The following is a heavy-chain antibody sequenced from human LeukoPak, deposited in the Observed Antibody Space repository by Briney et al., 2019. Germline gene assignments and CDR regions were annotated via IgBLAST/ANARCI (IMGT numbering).Heavy chain of an antibody. CDR2: ISGSGGST. Sequence: GGSLRLSCAASGFTFSSYGMNWVRQAPGKGLEWVSAISGSGGSTYFADSVRGRFTISRDNSKNTLYLQMNSLRAEDTAVYYCAKVPWLVVGYFDYWGQGTLVTVSS. J-gene: IGHJ4*02. CDR1: GFTFSSYG. D-gene: IGHD6-19*01. V-gene: IGHV3-23*01. CDR3: AKVPWLVVGYFDY.